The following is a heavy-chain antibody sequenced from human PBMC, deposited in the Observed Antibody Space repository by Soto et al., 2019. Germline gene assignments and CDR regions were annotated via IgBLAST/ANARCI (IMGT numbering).Heavy chain of an antibody. D-gene: IGHD6-19*01. V-gene: IGHV1-69*12. Sequence: QVQLVQSGAEVKKPGSSVKVSCKASGGTFSSYAISWVRQAPGQGLEWMGGIIPIFGTANYAQKFQGRVTITADESTSTAYMELSSLRSEDTAVYYCARDPAVAGMLLEGGLLGWFGPWGQGTLVTVSS. CDR3: ARDPAVAGMLLEGGLLGWFGP. CDR1: GGTFSSYA. CDR2: IIPIFGTA. J-gene: IGHJ5*02.